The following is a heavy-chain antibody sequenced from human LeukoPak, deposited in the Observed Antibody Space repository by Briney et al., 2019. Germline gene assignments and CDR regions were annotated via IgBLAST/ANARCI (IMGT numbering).Heavy chain of an antibody. CDR1: GFVLENYY. Sequence: GGSLRLSCEASGFVLENYYMHWVRQAPGKGLEWVAHIRQDGNNKIYADSLKGRFTISRDNSEKTVFLQMNSLRPEDTAVYYCARDAAMTYRGYFDIWGRGTLVTVSS. CDR3: ARDAAMTYRGYFDI. CDR2: IRQDGNNK. D-gene: IGHD6-25*01. J-gene: IGHJ2*01. V-gene: IGHV3-30*02.